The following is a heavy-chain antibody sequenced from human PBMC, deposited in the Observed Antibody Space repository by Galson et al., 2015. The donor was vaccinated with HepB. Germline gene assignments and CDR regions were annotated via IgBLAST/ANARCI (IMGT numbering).Heavy chain of an antibody. J-gene: IGHJ4*02. D-gene: IGHD7-27*01. Sequence: SLRLSCAASGFIFSTSWMAWVRQAPGTGLEWVAKINIDGSRKAFLESVKGRFDISRDNAKNSLYLQMDNLRVEDTAVYYCGRDPDWGAIDYWGQGILVTVSS. CDR3: GRDPDWGAIDY. CDR1: GFIFSTSW. V-gene: IGHV3-7*03. CDR2: INIDGSRK.